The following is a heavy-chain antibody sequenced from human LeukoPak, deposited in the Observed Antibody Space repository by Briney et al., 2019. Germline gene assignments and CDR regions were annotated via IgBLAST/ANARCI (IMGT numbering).Heavy chain of an antibody. Sequence: GASVKVSCKASGYTFTSYGISWVRQAPGQGLEWMGWISAYNGNTNYAQKLQGRVTMTTDTSTSTAYMELRSLRSDDTAVYYCARDPKYSSSREDAFDIWGQGTMVTVSS. CDR1: GYTFTSYG. CDR2: ISAYNGNT. CDR3: ARDPKYSSSREDAFDI. J-gene: IGHJ3*02. D-gene: IGHD6-13*01. V-gene: IGHV1-18*01.